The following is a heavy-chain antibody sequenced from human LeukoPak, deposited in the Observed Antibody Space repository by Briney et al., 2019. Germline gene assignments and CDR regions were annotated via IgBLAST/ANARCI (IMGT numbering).Heavy chain of an antibody. D-gene: IGHD2-21*02. CDR2: IYTSGST. Sequence: SETLSLTCTVSGGSISSYYWSWIRQPPGKGLEWIGYIYTSGSTNYNPSLKSRVTIPVDTSKNQFSLKLSSVTAADTAVYYCARELCGGDCYLSRWFDPWGQGTLVTVSS. CDR1: GGSISSYY. V-gene: IGHV4-4*09. J-gene: IGHJ5*02. CDR3: ARELCGGDCYLSRWFDP.